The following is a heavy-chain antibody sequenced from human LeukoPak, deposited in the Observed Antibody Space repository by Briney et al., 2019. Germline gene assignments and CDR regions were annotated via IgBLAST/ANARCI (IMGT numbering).Heavy chain of an antibody. J-gene: IGHJ4*02. Sequence: PGGSLGLSCAASGFTFSSYAMHWVRQAPGKGLEYVSAISSNGGSTYYANSVKGRFTISRDNSRDSVYLQMNSLRDDDTSIYYCARDASALYWGRGTLVTVSS. D-gene: IGHD6-19*01. V-gene: IGHV3-64*01. CDR2: ISSNGGST. CDR3: ARDASALY. CDR1: GFTFSSYA.